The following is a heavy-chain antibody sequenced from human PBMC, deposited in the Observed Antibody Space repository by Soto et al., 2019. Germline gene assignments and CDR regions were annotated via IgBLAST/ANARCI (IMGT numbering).Heavy chain of an antibody. CDR2: ISSNGVAT. CDR1: GFTLRANA. J-gene: IGHJ6*03. D-gene: IGHD6-6*01. CDR3: ARRARPDFYYMDV. V-gene: IGHV3-64*01. Sequence: EVQLAESGGGLAQPGGSLRLSCAASGFTLRANAMDWVRQAPGKGLEYVSVISSNGVATYSAKSVQGIFTITRDTTKNTVYLQMGSLRPEDMAVYYCARRARPDFYYMDVWGKGTTVTVSS.